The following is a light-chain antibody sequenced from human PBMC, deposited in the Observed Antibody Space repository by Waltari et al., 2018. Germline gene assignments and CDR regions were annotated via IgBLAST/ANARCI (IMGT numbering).Light chain of an antibody. CDR2: KDS. J-gene: IGLJ2*01. V-gene: IGLV3-25*03. CDR3: QSADSSGSVA. Sequence: TPTPPAVSPRQTGRVTCSGDALSKQYAHWHQQRPGLAPVLVIYKDSERPSGIPERFSGSSSGTTVTLTISGVQAEDEADYYCQSADSSGSVAFGGGTKLTVL. CDR1: ALSKQY.